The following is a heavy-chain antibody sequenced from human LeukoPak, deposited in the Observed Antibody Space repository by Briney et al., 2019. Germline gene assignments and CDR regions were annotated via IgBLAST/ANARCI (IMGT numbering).Heavy chain of an antibody. Sequence: PSETLSLTCTVSGGSISSYYWSWIRQPPGKGLEWIGYIYYSGSTNYNPSLKSRVTISVDTSKNQFSLKLSSVTAADTAVYYCARGPYYYVSYWGQGTLVTVSS. CDR2: IYYSGST. D-gene: IGHD3-10*02. CDR3: ARGPYYYVSY. J-gene: IGHJ4*02. V-gene: IGHV4-59*01. CDR1: GGSISSYY.